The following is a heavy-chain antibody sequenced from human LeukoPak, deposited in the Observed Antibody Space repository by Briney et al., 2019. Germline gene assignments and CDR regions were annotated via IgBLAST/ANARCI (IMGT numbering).Heavy chain of an antibody. CDR1: GFTFSNYV. CDR2: IYYSGST. J-gene: IGHJ5*02. V-gene: IGHV4-39*01. Sequence: PGGSLRLSCAASGFTFSNYVMSWVRQAPGKGLEWIGSIYYSGSTYYNPSLKSRVTISVDTSKNQFSLKLSSVTAADTAVYYCARLQLWTGFDPWGQGTLVTVSS. CDR3: ARLQLWTGFDP. D-gene: IGHD5-18*01.